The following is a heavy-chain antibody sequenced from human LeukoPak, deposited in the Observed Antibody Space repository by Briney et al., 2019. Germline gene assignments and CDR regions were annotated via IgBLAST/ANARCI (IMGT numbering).Heavy chain of an antibody. Sequence: PGGSLRLSCAASGFSFSTYSMHWVRQAPGKGLEWISYISSSGSAIYYSDSVLGRFTFSRDNAKNSLYLQMNSLRAEDTAVYYCARGAGKNYYFDYWGQGTLVTVSS. V-gene: IGHV3-48*04. J-gene: IGHJ4*02. D-gene: IGHD1-7*01. CDR2: ISSSGSAI. CDR3: ARGAGKNYYFDY. CDR1: GFSFSTYS.